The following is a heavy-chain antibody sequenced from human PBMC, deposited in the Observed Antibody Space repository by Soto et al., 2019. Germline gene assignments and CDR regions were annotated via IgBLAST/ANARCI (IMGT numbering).Heavy chain of an antibody. CDR2: ISYDGSNK. Sequence: QVQLVESGGGVVQPGRSLRLSCAASGFTFSSYGMHWVRQAPGKGLEWVAVISYDGSNKYYADSVKGRFTISRDNSKNTLYLQMNSLRAEDTAVYYCAKDPRSSTRVGSWFDPWGQGTLVTVSS. D-gene: IGHD1-26*01. J-gene: IGHJ5*02. CDR1: GFTFSSYG. V-gene: IGHV3-30*18. CDR3: AKDPRSSTRVGSWFDP.